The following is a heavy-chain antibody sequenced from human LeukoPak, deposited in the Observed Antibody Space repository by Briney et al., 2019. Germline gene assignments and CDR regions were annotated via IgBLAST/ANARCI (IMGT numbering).Heavy chain of an antibody. D-gene: IGHD3-9*01. CDR3: AREAGILTGYYKSSYYFDY. Sequence: AGGSLRLSCAASGFTFSSYGMHWVRQAPGKGLEWVAVIWYDESNKYYADSVKGRFTISRDNSKNTLFLQMNSLRAEDTAVYHCAREAGILTGYYKSSYYFDYWGQGTLVTVSS. CDR1: GFTFSSYG. J-gene: IGHJ4*02. V-gene: IGHV3-33*01. CDR2: IWYDESNK.